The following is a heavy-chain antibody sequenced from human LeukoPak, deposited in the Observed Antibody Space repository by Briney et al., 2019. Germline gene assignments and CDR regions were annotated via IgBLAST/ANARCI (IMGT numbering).Heavy chain of an antibody. D-gene: IGHD2-15*01. CDR3: AIGSYCSGGSCYPLFDY. J-gene: IGHJ4*02. V-gene: IGHV3-53*01. Sequence: GGSPRLSCAASGFTVNNNYMNWVRQAPGKGLEWVSGIYGDGSTYYADSVKGRFTISRYSSKNTLCLQMNSLRAEDTAVYYCAIGSYCSGGSCYPLFDYWGRGTLVTVSS. CDR1: GFTVNNNY. CDR2: IYGDGST.